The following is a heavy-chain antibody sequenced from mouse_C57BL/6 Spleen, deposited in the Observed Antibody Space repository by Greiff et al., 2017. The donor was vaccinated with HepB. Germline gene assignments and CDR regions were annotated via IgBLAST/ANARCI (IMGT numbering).Heavy chain of an antibody. CDR1: GYTFTSYW. Sequence: QVQLKESGAELVKPGASVKLSCKASGYTFTSYWMHWVKQRPGQGLEWIGMIHPNSGSTNYNEKFKSKATLTVDKSSSTAYMQLSSLTSEDSAVYYCASHDYHYWGQGTSVTVSS. V-gene: IGHV1-64*01. CDR3: ASHDYHY. D-gene: IGHD2-4*01. CDR2: IHPNSGST. J-gene: IGHJ4*01.